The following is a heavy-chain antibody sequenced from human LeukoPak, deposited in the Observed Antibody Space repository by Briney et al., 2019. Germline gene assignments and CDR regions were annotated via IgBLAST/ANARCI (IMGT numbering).Heavy chain of an antibody. CDR1: DGSIISSSFY. CDR2: VFYNGDT. J-gene: IGHJ3*02. Sequence: SETLSLTSVVSDGSIISSSFYWRWIRQPPGKGLEWIANVFYNGDTYYYPSLRSRVTISVDTSKNQFSLKVTSVTAADTAVYYCARLPRPGTAVITHGAFYSWGQGTVVTVSS. V-gene: IGHV4-39*01. CDR3: ARLPRPGTAVITHGAFYS. D-gene: IGHD4-17*01.